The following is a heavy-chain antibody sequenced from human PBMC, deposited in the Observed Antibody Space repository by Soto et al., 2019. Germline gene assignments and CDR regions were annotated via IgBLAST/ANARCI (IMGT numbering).Heavy chain of an antibody. CDR3: ARDRGGLPVQLERRGRDKGGWYYGMDV. J-gene: IGHJ6*02. V-gene: IGHV3-53*01. CDR2: IYSGGST. D-gene: IGHD1-1*01. CDR1: GFTVSSNY. Sequence: EVQLVESGGGLIQPGGSLRLSCAASGFTVSSNYMSWVRQAPGKGLEWVSVIYSGGSTYYADSVKGRFTISRDNSKNTLYLQMNSLRAEDTAVYYCARDRGGLPVQLERRGRDKGGWYYGMDVWGQGTTVTVSS.